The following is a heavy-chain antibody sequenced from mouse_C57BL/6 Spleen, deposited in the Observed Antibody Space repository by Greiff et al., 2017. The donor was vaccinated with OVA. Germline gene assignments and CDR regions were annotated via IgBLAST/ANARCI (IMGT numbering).Heavy chain of an antibody. CDR2: ISDGGSYT. CDR1: GFTFSSYA. D-gene: IGHD4-1*01. Sequence: EVKLVESGGGLVKPGGSLKLSCAASGFTFSSYAMSWVRQTPEKRLEWVATISDGGSYTYYPDNVKGRFTISRDDAKNNLYLQMSHLKSEDTAMDYCARDEGGTWGFAYWGQGTLVTVSA. CDR3: ARDEGGTWGFAY. J-gene: IGHJ3*01. V-gene: IGHV5-4*01.